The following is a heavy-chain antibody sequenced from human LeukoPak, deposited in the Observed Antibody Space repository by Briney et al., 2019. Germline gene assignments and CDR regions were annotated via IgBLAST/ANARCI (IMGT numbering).Heavy chain of an antibody. CDR1: GYTFTTYS. D-gene: IGHD2-2*01. CDR2: ISVNNGGT. CDR3: ATATQPRGYFLH. V-gene: IGHV1-18*01. Sequence: PGASVKVSCKASGYTFTTYSLAWVRQAPGQSLEWMGWISVNNGGTNYAQSFQDRVTLTRDTSANTAYLELGSLRSDDTAIIYCATATQPRGYFLHWGQGTLVTVSS. J-gene: IGHJ1*01.